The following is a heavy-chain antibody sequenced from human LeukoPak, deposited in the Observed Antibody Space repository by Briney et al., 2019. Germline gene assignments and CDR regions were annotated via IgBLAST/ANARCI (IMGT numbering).Heavy chain of an antibody. Sequence: ASVKVSCKASGYTFTGYYMHWVRQAPGQGLEWMGWINPNSGGTNYAQKFQGWVTMTRDTSISTAYMELSRLRSDDTAVYYCARGQRIAARHSWFDPWGQGTLVTVSS. CDR1: GYTFTGYY. CDR3: ARGQRIAARHSWFDP. D-gene: IGHD6-6*01. V-gene: IGHV1-2*04. J-gene: IGHJ5*02. CDR2: INPNSGGT.